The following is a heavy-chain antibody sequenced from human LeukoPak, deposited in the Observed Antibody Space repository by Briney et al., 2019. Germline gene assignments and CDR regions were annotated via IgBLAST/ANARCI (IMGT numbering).Heavy chain of an antibody. V-gene: IGHV4-59*01. Sequence: SETLSLTCTVSGGSISSYYWSWIRQPPGKGLEWIGYIYYSGSTNYNPSLKSRVTISVDTSKNRFSLKLSSVTAADTAVYYCATRRIAVAAPFDYWGQGTLVTVSS. CDR3: ATRRIAVAAPFDY. J-gene: IGHJ4*02. CDR1: GGSISSYY. CDR2: IYYSGST. D-gene: IGHD6-19*01.